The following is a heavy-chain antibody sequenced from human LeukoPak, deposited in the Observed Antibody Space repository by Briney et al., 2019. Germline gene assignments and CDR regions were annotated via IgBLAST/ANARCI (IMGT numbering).Heavy chain of an antibody. J-gene: IGHJ3*02. CDR1: GGSFSGYY. Sequence: SETLSLTCAVYGGSFSGYYWSWIRQPPGKGLEWIGEINHSGSTNYNPSLKSRVTISVDMSKNQFSLKLSSVTAADTAVYYCAMRFSSGSGGDIWGQGTMVTVSS. CDR3: AMRFSSGSGGDI. V-gene: IGHV4-34*01. D-gene: IGHD6-19*01. CDR2: INHSGST.